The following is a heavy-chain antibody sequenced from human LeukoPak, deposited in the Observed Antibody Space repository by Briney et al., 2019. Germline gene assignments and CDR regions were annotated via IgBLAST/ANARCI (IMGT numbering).Heavy chain of an antibody. Sequence: GGSLRLSCAASGFTFSSYSMNWVRQAPGKGLEWVSSISSSSSYIYYANSVKGRFTISRDNAKNSLYPQMNSLRAEDTAVYYCARIVGAGIPGYSSGWYEANYYYMDVWGKGTTVTVSS. CDR1: GFTFSSYS. V-gene: IGHV3-21*01. CDR3: ARIVGAGIPGYSSGWYEANYYYMDV. J-gene: IGHJ6*03. D-gene: IGHD6-19*01. CDR2: ISSSSSYI.